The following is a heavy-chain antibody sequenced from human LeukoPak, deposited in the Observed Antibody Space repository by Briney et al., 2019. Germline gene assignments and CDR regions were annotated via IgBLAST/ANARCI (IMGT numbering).Heavy chain of an antibody. CDR2: INPNSGGT. Sequence: GASVKVSCKASGYTFTGYYMHWVRQAPGQGLEWMGWINPNSGGTNYAQKFQGRVTMTRDTSISTAYMELSRLRSDDTAVYYCARVWMTTVTSGAFDIWGQGTMVTVSS. D-gene: IGHD4-17*01. CDR3: ARVWMTTVTSGAFDI. J-gene: IGHJ3*02. V-gene: IGHV1-2*02. CDR1: GYTFTGYY.